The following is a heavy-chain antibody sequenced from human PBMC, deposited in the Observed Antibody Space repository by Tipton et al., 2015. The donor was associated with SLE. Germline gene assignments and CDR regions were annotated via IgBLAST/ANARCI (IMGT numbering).Heavy chain of an antibody. CDR2: IYYSGST. D-gene: IGHD6-6*01. V-gene: IGHV4-59*01. J-gene: IGHJ4*02. Sequence: LRLSCAVYGGSFSSYYWSWIRQPPGKGLEWIGYIYYSGSTNYNPSLKSRVTISVDTSKNQFSLKLSSVTAADTAVYYCARSSIAARGGFDYWGQGTLVTVSS. CDR3: ARSSIAARGGFDY. CDR1: GGSFSSYY.